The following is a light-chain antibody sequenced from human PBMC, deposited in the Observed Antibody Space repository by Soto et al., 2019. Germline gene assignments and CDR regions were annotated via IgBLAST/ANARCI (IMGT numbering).Light chain of an antibody. J-gene: IGKJ4*01. V-gene: IGKV1-5*03. CDR2: KAS. Sequence: DIQMTQSASTLSASVGDRVTITCRASQSISSWLAWYQQKPGKAPKLLIYKASSLESGVPSRFSGSGSGTEFTLTISSLQPDDFATYYCQQYNSYVLTFGGGTKVEIK. CDR3: QQYNSYVLT. CDR1: QSISSW.